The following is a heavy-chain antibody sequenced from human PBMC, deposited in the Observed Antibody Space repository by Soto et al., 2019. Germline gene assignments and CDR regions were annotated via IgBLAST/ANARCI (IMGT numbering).Heavy chain of an antibody. CDR1: GLTFSNYW. CDR2: TKQDGIEK. D-gene: IGHD5-12*01. CDR3: ARVNGGYARGYYYYMDV. Sequence: GGSLRLSCAASGLTFSNYWMSWVRQAPGKGLEWVANTKQDGIEKYYVDSVKGRFTISRDNAKNSLYLQMNSLRAEDTAVYYCARVNGGYARGYYYYMDVWGKGTTVTVSS. J-gene: IGHJ6*03. V-gene: IGHV3-7*01.